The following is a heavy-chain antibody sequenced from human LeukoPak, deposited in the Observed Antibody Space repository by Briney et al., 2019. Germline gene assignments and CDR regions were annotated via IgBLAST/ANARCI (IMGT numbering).Heavy chain of an antibody. D-gene: IGHD6-13*01. J-gene: IGHJ4*02. V-gene: IGHV3-9*03. CDR3: AKDFYSSSWYYFDY. CDR1: GFTFDDYA. Sequence: GRSLRLSCAASGFTFDDYAMHWVRQAPGKGLEWVSGISWNSGSIGYADSVKGRFTISRDNAKNSLYLQMNSLRAEDIALYYCAKDFYSSSWYYFDYWGQGTLVTVSS. CDR2: ISWNSGSI.